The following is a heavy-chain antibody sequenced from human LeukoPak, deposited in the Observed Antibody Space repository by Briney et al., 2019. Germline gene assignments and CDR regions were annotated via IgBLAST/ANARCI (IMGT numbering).Heavy chain of an antibody. J-gene: IGHJ4*02. CDR3: AKAPVTSCRGAYCYPFDS. CDR2: ISGSGGST. Sequence: PGGSLRLSCAASGFTVRSYAMSWVRQTPGKGLEWVSAISGSGGSTYYADSVRGRFTISRDNSKNTLYLQMNSLRAEDAAVYFCAKAPVTSCRGAYCYPFDSWGQGTPVTVSS. V-gene: IGHV3-23*01. CDR1: GFTVRSYA. D-gene: IGHD2-21*01.